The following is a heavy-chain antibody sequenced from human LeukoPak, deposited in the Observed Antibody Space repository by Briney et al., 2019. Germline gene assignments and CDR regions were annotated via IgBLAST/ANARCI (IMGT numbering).Heavy chain of an antibody. Sequence: ASVKVSCKASGYTFTGYYMHWVRQAPGQGLEWMGWINPNSGGTNYAQKFQGRVTMTRDTSISTAYMELSRLRSGDTAVYYCARGLSSTSCYFDYWGQGTLVTVSS. CDR2: INPNSGGT. V-gene: IGHV1-2*02. J-gene: IGHJ4*02. CDR3: ARGLSSTSCYFDY. CDR1: GYTFTGYY. D-gene: IGHD2-2*01.